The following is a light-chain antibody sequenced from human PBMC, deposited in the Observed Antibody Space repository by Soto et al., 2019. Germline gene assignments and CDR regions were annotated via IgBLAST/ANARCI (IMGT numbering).Light chain of an antibody. V-gene: IGKV1-13*02. CDR2: DAS. CDR3: QQFNGFPLT. Sequence: IPLTQSPSSLSASVGDRVTITCRAGQDIGSALAWYQQRPGKAPKLLLYDASNLEAGVPSRFSSSGSGTDFTLTSTSLRPEDFATYYCQQFNGFPLTFGGGTKVQIK. CDR1: QDIGSA. J-gene: IGKJ4*01.